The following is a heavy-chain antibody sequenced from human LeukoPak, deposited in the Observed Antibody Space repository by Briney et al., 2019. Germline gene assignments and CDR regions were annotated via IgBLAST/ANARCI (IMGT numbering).Heavy chain of an antibody. CDR3: ARVGYSYGPPSAYFDY. V-gene: IGHV3-64*01. CDR2: ISSNGGST. J-gene: IGHJ4*02. CDR1: AFTFSSYA. Sequence: GGSLRLSCAASAFTFSSYAMHWVRQAPGKGLEYVSAISSNGGSTYYANSVKGRFTISRDNSKNTLYLQMGSLRAEDMAVYYCARVGYSYGPPSAYFDYWGQGTLVTVSS. D-gene: IGHD5-18*01.